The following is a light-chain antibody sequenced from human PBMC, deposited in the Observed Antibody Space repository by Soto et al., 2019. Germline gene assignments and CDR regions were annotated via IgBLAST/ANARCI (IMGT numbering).Light chain of an antibody. V-gene: IGKV3-20*01. Sequence: EMGFTNSPSTVSLSQGERATLSCRTSQSVSSRLAWYQQKPGQAPRPLIYAASSRATGTPDRFSGSGSGTDFTLTIKRLEPEDFAVYYCQQYGSSMWTFGQGTKVDIK. CDR1: QSVSSR. CDR2: AAS. CDR3: QQYGSSMWT. J-gene: IGKJ1*01.